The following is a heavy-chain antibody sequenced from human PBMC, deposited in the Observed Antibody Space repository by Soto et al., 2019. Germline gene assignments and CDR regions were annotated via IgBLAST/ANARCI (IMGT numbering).Heavy chain of an antibody. CDR1: GGSINSGGYY. D-gene: IGHD3-22*01. J-gene: IGHJ4*02. CDR3: ATSEYDSSGYYGGFDY. V-gene: IGHV4-31*03. CDR2: ISYSGST. Sequence: QVQLQESGPGLVKPSQTLSLTCTISGGSINSGGYYWSWIRQHPGKGLEWIGYISYSGSTYYNPYLKSRVTISVDTSKNQLALKLSSVTAADTAVYYCATSEYDSSGYYGGFDYWGQGTLVTVSS.